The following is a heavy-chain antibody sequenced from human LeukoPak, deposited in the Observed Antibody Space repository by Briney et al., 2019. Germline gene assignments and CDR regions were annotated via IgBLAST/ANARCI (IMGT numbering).Heavy chain of an antibody. CDR3: ASTMYYDRSGTDAFDI. Sequence: ASVKVSCKASGYTFTSYGISWVRQAPGQGLEWMGWISAYNGNTNYAQKLQGRVTMTTDTSTSTAYMELRSLRSDDTAVYYCASTMYYDRSGTDAFDIWGQGTMVTVSS. J-gene: IGHJ3*02. CDR2: ISAYNGNT. CDR1: GYTFTSYG. D-gene: IGHD3-22*01. V-gene: IGHV1-18*01.